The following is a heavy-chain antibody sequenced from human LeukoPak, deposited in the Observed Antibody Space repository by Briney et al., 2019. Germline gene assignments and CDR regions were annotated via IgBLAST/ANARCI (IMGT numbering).Heavy chain of an antibody. Sequence: ASVKVSCKASGYTFTGYYMHWVRQAPGQGLEWMGIINPSGGSTSYAQKFQGRVTMTRDTSTSTVYMELSSLRSEDTAVYYCARDKTGSMVRGTGVGAFDIWGQGTMVTVSS. V-gene: IGHV1-46*01. D-gene: IGHD3-10*01. CDR3: ARDKTGSMVRGTGVGAFDI. J-gene: IGHJ3*02. CDR1: GYTFTGYY. CDR2: INPSGGST.